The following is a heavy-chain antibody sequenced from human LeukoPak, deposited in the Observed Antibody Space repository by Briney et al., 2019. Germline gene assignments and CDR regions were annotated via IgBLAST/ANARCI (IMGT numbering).Heavy chain of an antibody. D-gene: IGHD7-27*01. CDR1: GGSISSGGYY. CDR2: IYYSGST. Sequence: SETLPLTCTVSGGSISSGGYYWSWIRQHPGKGLEWIGYIYYSGSTYYNPSLKSRVTISVDTSKNQFSLKLSSVTAADTAVYYCARGVLGRGYDYWGQGTLVTVSS. CDR3: ARGVLGRGYDY. V-gene: IGHV4-31*03. J-gene: IGHJ4*02.